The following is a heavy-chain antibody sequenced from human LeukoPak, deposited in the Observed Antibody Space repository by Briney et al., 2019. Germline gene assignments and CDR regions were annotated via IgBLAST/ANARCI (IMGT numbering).Heavy chain of an antibody. V-gene: IGHV4-59*01. CDR1: VGFISSYC. J-gene: IGHJ5*01. D-gene: IGHD3-10*01. Sequence: SETLSLTCAASVGFISSYCWSWSRQPPGKGLEWIGYIYYSGSTNYNPSLKSRVTISIDTSKNQFSLKLSSVTAADTAMYYCTSQYGSGVDSWGQGTLVTVSS. CDR2: IYYSGST. CDR3: TSQYGSGVDS.